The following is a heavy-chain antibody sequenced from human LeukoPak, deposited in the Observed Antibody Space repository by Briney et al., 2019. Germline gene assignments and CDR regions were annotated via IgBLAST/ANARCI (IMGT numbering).Heavy chain of an antibody. V-gene: IGHV3-21*01. Sequence: GGSLRLSYAASGFTFSSYSMNWVRQAPGKGLEWVSSISSSSSYIYYADSVKGRFTISRDNAKNSLYLQMNSLRAEDTAVYYCARAQVLRYFDWLSDAFDIWGQGTMVTVSS. D-gene: IGHD3-9*01. CDR1: GFTFSSYS. CDR2: ISSSSSYI. J-gene: IGHJ3*02. CDR3: ARAQVLRYFDWLSDAFDI.